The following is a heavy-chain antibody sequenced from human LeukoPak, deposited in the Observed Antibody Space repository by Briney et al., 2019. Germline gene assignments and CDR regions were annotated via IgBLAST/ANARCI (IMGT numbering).Heavy chain of an antibody. D-gene: IGHD6-25*01. CDR3: AGRAARFFDY. J-gene: IGHJ4*02. Sequence: SETLSLTXTVSGDSLNSYYWTWIRQPPGGGLQWIGYIFYSGSTNYNASLRSRVAISVDTSKNQFSLKLTSVTAADTAVYYCAGRAARFFDYWGQGILVTVSS. V-gene: IGHV4-59*01. CDR1: GDSLNSYY. CDR2: IFYSGST.